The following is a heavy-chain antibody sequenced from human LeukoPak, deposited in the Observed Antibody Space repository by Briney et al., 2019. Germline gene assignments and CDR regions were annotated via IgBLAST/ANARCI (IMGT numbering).Heavy chain of an antibody. J-gene: IGHJ4*02. V-gene: IGHV4-34*01. CDR3: ARGGIAAAGTFMFDY. CDR1: GGSFSGYY. CDR2: INHSGST. Sequence: PSDTLSLTCGVCGGSFSGYYWSWLRQPPGKGLEWFGEINHSGSTNYNPSLKSRVTISVDTSKNQFSLKLSSVAAADTAVYYCARGGIAAAGTFMFDYWGQGTLVTVS. D-gene: IGHD6-13*01.